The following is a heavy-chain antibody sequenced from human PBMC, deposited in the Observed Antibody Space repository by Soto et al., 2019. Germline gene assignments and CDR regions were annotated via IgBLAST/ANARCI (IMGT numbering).Heavy chain of an antibody. Sequence: ASVKVSCKASGYIFSANYIHWVRQAPGQGLEWLGWINPHSGATNYAQKFLGRVTMSADTSASTAYMDLARLKSDDTAVYYCVREHELGFSTWFDSWRRGTLVTVSS. CDR2: INPHSGAT. D-gene: IGHD1-7*01. CDR3: VREHELGFSTWFDS. J-gene: IGHJ5*01. V-gene: IGHV1-2*02. CDR1: GYIFSANY.